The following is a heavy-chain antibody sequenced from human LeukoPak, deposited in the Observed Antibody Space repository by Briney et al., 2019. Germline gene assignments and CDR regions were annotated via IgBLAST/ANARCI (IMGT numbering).Heavy chain of an antibody. Sequence: ASVKVSCKASGYTFTSYDINWVRQATGQGLEGRGLMSLNSANTGYAQEFQGRVTITRNTSISTAYMELSSLRSEDTAVYYCARAYYYYYMDDWGKGTTVTVSS. CDR3: ARAYYYYYMDD. CDR1: GYTFTSYD. J-gene: IGHJ6*03. CDR2: MSLNSANT. V-gene: IGHV1-8*03.